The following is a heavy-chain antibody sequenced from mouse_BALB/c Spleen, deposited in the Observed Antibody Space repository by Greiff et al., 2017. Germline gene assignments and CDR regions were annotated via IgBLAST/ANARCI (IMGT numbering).Heavy chain of an antibody. V-gene: IGHV3-2*02. J-gene: IGHJ2*01. D-gene: IGHD1-1*01. CDR3: ARDDYDGSSYYFDY. CDR2: ISYSGST. Sequence: EVKLMESGPGLVKPSQSLSLTCTVTGYSITSDYAWNWIRQFPGNKLEWMGYISYSGSTSYNPSLKSRISITRDTSKNQFFLQLNSVTTEDTATYYCARDDYDGSSYYFDYWGQGTTLTVSS. CDR1: GYSITSDYA.